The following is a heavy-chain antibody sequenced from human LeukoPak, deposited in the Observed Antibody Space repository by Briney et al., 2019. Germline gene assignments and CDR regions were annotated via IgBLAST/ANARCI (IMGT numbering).Heavy chain of an antibody. J-gene: IGHJ4*02. Sequence: GGSLRLSCAASGFTFSSYGMHWVRQAPGKGLEGVAVISYDGSNKYYADSVKGRFTISRDNSKNTLYLQMNSLRAEDTAAYYCAKESSLMYYDFWSGYYSRLPDYWGQGTLVTVSS. CDR3: AKESSLMYYDFWSGYYSRLPDY. D-gene: IGHD3-3*01. V-gene: IGHV3-30*18. CDR1: GFTFSSYG. CDR2: ISYDGSNK.